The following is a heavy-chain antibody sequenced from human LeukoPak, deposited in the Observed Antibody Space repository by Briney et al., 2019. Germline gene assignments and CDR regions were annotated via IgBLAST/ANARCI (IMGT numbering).Heavy chain of an antibody. CDR1: GVSIGSNLW. D-gene: IGHD6-19*01. CDR2: IHHSGSI. Sequence: PSETLSLTCAVSGVSIGSNLWWTWVRQPPGKGLEWIAEIHHSGSINYNPSLKSRVTISVDTSKNQFSLKLSSVTAADTAVYYCARTGYSSGWYTGDYFDYWGQGTLVTVSS. V-gene: IGHV4-4*02. J-gene: IGHJ4*02. CDR3: ARTGYSSGWYTGDYFDY.